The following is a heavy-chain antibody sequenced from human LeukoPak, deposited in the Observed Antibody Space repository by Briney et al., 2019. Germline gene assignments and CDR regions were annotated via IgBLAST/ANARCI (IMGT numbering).Heavy chain of an antibody. D-gene: IGHD2/OR15-2a*01. CDR2: MNPNSGNT. V-gene: IGHV1-8*01. CDR3: ARDNSNWFFDL. CDR1: GYTFTSYD. J-gene: IGHJ2*01. Sequence: ASVKVSCKASGYTFTSYDINWVRQATGQGLEWMGWMNPNSGNTTYAQNFQGRLTMTTDMSASTVYMELSSLRSDDTAVYYCARDNSNWFFDLWGRGTLVTVSS.